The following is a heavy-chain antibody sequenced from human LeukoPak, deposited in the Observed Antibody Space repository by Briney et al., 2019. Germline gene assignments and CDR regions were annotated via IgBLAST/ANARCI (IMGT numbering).Heavy chain of an antibody. Sequence: SETLSLTCTVSGGSISSYYWSRIRQPPGKGLEWIGYIYYSGSTNYNPSLKSRVTISVDTSKNQFSLKLSSVTAADTAVYYCARDRYGDYLFDYWGQRTVVTVSS. J-gene: IGHJ4*02. CDR2: IYYSGST. CDR1: GGSISSYY. CDR3: ARDRYGDYLFDY. D-gene: IGHD4-17*01. V-gene: IGHV4-59*01.